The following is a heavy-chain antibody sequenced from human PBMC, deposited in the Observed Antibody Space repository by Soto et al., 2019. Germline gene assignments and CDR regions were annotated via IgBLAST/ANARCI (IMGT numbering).Heavy chain of an antibody. CDR1: GFTFSSYG. CDR3: AKDAELLTTGAFDI. D-gene: IGHD1-7*01. Sequence: GGSMRLSCAASGFTFSSYGMPWVRQAPGKGLEWVAVISYDGSNTYYADSVKGRFTISRDNSKNTLYLQMNSLRAEDTAVYHCAKDAELLTTGAFDIWGQGTMVTVSS. J-gene: IGHJ3*02. CDR2: ISYDGSNT. V-gene: IGHV3-30*18.